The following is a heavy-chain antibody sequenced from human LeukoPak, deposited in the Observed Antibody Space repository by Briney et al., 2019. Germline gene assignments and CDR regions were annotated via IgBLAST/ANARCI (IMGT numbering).Heavy chain of an antibody. CDR3: ARSLDNYGSGSYSFDY. V-gene: IGHV2-70*01. J-gene: IGHJ4*02. D-gene: IGHD3-10*01. CDR2: VDWDDDK. Sequence: SGPALVKPTQTLTLTCTFSGFSLSTNEMCVSWIRQPPGKALEWLALVDWDDDKYYSTSLKTRLTISKDTSKNQVVLTMTNMDHVDTATYYCARSLDNYGSGSYSFDYWGQGILVTVSS. CDR1: GFSLSTNEMC.